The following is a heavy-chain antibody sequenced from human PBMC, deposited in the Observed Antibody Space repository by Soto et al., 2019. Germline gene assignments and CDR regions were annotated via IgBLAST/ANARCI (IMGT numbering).Heavy chain of an antibody. CDR1: GFTFSSYG. CDR2: ISTSGVIT. J-gene: IGHJ4*02. D-gene: IGHD5-18*01. CDR3: AKAGAGSTYGYYFES. Sequence: PGGSLRLSCVVSGFTFSSYGMSWFRQAPGEGLEWVSGISTSGVITHYADSVKGRFSISRDNSKDTLYLQMNSLRVEDTAVYYCAKAGAGSTYGYYFESWGQGTLVTVSS. V-gene: IGHV3-23*01.